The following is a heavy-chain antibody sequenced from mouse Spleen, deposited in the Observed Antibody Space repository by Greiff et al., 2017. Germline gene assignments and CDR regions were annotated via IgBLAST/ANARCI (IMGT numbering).Heavy chain of an antibody. D-gene: IGHD1-1*01. CDR3: ALTTVVATGFDY. CDR2: INPNNGGT. V-gene: IGHV1-22*01. CDR1: GYTFTDYN. Sequence: EVQLQQSGPELVKPGASVKMSCKASGYTFTDYNMHWVKQSHGKSLEWIGYINPNNGGTSYNQKFKGKATLTVNKSSSTAYMELRSLTSEDSAVYYCALTTVVATGFDYWGQGTLVTVSA. J-gene: IGHJ3*01.